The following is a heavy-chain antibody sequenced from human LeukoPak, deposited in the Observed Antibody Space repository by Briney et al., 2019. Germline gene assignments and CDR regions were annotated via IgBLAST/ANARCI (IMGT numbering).Heavy chain of an antibody. V-gene: IGHV1-69*05. J-gene: IGHJ6*03. CDR2: IIPIFGTA. CDR1: AGTFSSYA. D-gene: IGHD2-2*01. CDR3: ARARRVVPAAIMHYYYYMDV. Sequence: SVKVSCKASAGTFSSYAISWVRQAPGQGLEWMGGIIPIFGTANYAQKFQGRVTITTDESTSTAYMELSSLRSEDTAVYYCARARRVVPAAIMHYYYYMDVWGKGTTVTVSS.